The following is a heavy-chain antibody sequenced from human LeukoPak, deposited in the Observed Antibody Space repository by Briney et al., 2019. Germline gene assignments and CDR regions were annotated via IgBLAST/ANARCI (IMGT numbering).Heavy chain of an antibody. CDR1: GFTFSSYS. CDR3: ASGVYSGYDFYDY. CDR2: ISGSGSYI. V-gene: IGHV3-21*01. Sequence: GSLRLSCAASGFTFSSYSMNWVRQAPGKGLEWVSYISGSGSYIYYADSVKGRFTISRDNAKESLYLQMNSLRAEDTAVYYCASGVYSGYDFYDYWGQGSLVTVSS. D-gene: IGHD5-12*01. J-gene: IGHJ4*02.